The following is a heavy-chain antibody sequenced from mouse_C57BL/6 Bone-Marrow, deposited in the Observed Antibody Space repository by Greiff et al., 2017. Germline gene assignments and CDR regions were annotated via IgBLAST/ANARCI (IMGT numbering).Heavy chain of an antibody. CDR1: GFTFSDYG. V-gene: IGHV5-15*04. J-gene: IGHJ4*01. CDR2: ISNLAYSI. CDR3: ARRAGTNYAMDY. D-gene: IGHD4-1*01. Sequence: DVHLVESGGGLVQPGGSLKLSCAASGFTFSDYGMAWVRQAPRKGPEWVAFISNLAYSIYYADTVTGRFTISIENAKNTLYLEMSRLRSEDTAMYYGARRAGTNYAMDYWGQGTSVTVSS.